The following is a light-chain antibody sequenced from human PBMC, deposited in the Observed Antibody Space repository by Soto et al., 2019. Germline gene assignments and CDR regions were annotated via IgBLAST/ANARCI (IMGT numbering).Light chain of an antibody. CDR1: QGISTY. CDR3: QQLYSYPYT. Sequence: DIQLTQSPSFLSASVGDRVTITCRASQGISTYLAWYQQKSGKAPKLLIYVASTLQCWVPSRFSGSGSGTECTVTISSLQPEDLATYYCQQLYSYPYTFGQGTKLEI. CDR2: VAS. V-gene: IGKV1-9*01. J-gene: IGKJ2*01.